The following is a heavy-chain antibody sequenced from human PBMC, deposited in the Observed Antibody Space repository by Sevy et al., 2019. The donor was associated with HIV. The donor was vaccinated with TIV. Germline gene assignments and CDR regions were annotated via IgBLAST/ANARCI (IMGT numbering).Heavy chain of an antibody. V-gene: IGHV3-7*01. CDR3: AREVGGFNWRPYYFDS. CDR1: GFTFTDYW. J-gene: IGHJ4*02. CDR2: IKQDESEK. Sequence: PGGSLRLSCAASGFTFTDYWMSWVRQTPGKGLEWVATIKQDESEKYYVDSVKGRFAISRDNGKNSVSLQMNGLRVEDTALYYCAREVGGFNWRPYYFDSWGQGTLVTVSS. D-gene: IGHD3-3*01.